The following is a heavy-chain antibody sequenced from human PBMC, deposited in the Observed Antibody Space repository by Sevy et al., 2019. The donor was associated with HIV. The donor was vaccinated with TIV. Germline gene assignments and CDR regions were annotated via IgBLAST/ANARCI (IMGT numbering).Heavy chain of an antibody. CDR2: IIPILGTA. CDR3: ARDRLYYYDSSGYYYPDPFDF. CDR1: GGTFSSYA. Sequence: ASVKVSCKASGGTFSSYAISWVRQAPGQGLEWMGGIIPILGTANYAQKFQGRVTITADESTSTAYMELSTLRSEDMDVYYCARDRLYYYDSSGYYYPDPFDFWGQGTMVTVSS. D-gene: IGHD3-22*01. J-gene: IGHJ3*01. V-gene: IGHV1-69*13.